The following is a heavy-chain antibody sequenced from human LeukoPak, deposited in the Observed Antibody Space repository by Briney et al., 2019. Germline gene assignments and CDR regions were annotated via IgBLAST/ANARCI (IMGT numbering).Heavy chain of an antibody. CDR1: GFTFDRFT. Sequence: GGSLRLSCAASGFTFDRFTIHWVRQTPGKGLEWVSLINRRGHTFYADSVKGRFTISRDNSKNTLFLQMNSLRGEDTAMYYCARVQGGGYRTADSWGQGTLVTVSS. CDR3: ARVQGGGYRTADS. CDR2: INRRGHT. J-gene: IGHJ4*02. D-gene: IGHD6-25*01. V-gene: IGHV3-43*01.